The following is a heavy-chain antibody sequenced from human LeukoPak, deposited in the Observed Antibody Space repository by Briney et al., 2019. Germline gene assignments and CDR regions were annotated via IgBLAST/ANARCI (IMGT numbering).Heavy chain of an antibody. CDR1: GFTFSSYS. V-gene: IGHV3-48*01. Sequence: PWGSLRLSCEASGFTFSSYSMNWVRQAPGKGLEWVAYISGSSSTTIYADYVKGRFTISRDNAKNSLSLQMNSLRAEDTAVYYCARPHSSAWSQSPGRHFDLWGRGTLVTVSS. J-gene: IGHJ2*01. D-gene: IGHD6-19*01. CDR3: ARPHSSAWSQSPGRHFDL. CDR2: ISGSSSTT.